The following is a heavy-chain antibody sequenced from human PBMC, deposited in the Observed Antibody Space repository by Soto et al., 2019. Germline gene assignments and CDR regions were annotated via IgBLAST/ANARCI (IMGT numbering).Heavy chain of an antibody. CDR3: AKEVWELLGTYYFDY. D-gene: IGHD1-26*01. CDR1: GFTFSGYP. V-gene: IGHV3-30*04. Sequence: PGGSLRLSCAASGFTFSGYPMHWVRQPPGKGLEWVAFISYDGRNQKYSESVKGRFTISRDNSKNTLYLQMSSLRTEDTAVYYCAKEVWELLGTYYFDYWGQGTLVTVSS. J-gene: IGHJ4*02. CDR2: ISYDGRNQ.